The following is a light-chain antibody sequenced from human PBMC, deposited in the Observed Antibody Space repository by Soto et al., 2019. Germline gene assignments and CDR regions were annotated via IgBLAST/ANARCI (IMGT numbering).Light chain of an antibody. Sequence: DIQMTQSPSTLSASVGDRVTITCRASQSISSWLAWYQQKPGKAPNLLIYKASSLEGGVPSRFSGTGSGTEFTLTISSPEPDDFATYYCQHYNSYPWTFGQGTKVEIK. V-gene: IGKV1-5*03. CDR1: QSISSW. CDR3: QHYNSYPWT. CDR2: KAS. J-gene: IGKJ1*01.